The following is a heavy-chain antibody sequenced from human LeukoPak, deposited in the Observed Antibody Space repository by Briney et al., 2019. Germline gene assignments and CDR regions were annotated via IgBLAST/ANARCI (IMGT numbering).Heavy chain of an antibody. CDR2: MNPNSGNT. Sequence: ASVKVSCKASGYTFTSYDINWVRQATGQGLEWMGWMNPNSGNTGYAQKFQGRVTITRNTSISTAYMELSSLRSEDTAVYYCARGIADSSGGNWFDPWGQGTLVTVSS. D-gene: IGHD3-22*01. V-gene: IGHV1-8*03. CDR1: GYTFTSYD. J-gene: IGHJ5*02. CDR3: ARGIADSSGGNWFDP.